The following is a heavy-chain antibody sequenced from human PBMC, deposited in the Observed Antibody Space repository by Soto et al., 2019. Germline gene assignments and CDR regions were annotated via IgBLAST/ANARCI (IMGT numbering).Heavy chain of an antibody. Sequence: SETLSLTCTVSGGSISSGGYYWSWIRQHPGKGLEWIGYIYYSGSTYYNPSLKSRVTISVDTSKNQFSLKLSSVTAADTAVYYCARDVSPKYCSSTSCYRYFDYWGQGTLVTVSS. J-gene: IGHJ4*02. CDR1: GGSISSGGYY. D-gene: IGHD2-2*01. CDR3: ARDVSPKYCSSTSCYRYFDY. CDR2: IYYSGST. V-gene: IGHV4-31*03.